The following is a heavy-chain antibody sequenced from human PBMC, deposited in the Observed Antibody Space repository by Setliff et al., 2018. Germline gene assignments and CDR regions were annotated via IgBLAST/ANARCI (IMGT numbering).Heavy chain of an antibody. V-gene: IGHV4-38-2*02. J-gene: IGHJ4*02. CDR2: VYLTGST. Sequence: PSETLSLTCTVSGYFVSSGYNWGWIRQAPGKGLEWIATVYLTGSTYYNPSLKSRAIISLDTSKNQFFLRLSSVTAADAAVYYCTVYNTGSSKDHYWGQGTPVTVSS. CDR3: TVYNTGSSKDHY. CDR1: GYFVSSGYN. D-gene: IGHD2-8*02.